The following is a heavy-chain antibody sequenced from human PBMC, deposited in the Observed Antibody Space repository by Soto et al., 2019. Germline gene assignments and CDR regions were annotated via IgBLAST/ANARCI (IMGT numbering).Heavy chain of an antibody. Sequence: EVQLVESGGGLVQPGRSLRLSCAAAGFTFDDYAMHWVRQAPGKGLEWVSGISWNSGSIGYADSVKGRFTISRDNAKNSLYLQMNSLGAEDTALYYCAKAVKEGERYALAFDIWGQGTMVTVSS. V-gene: IGHV3-9*01. CDR1: GFTFDDYA. CDR2: ISWNSGSI. D-gene: IGHD3-16*01. CDR3: AKAVKEGERYALAFDI. J-gene: IGHJ3*02.